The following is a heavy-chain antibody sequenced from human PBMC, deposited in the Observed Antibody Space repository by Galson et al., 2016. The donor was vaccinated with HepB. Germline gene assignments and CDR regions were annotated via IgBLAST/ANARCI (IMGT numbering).Heavy chain of an antibody. CDR3: ARGGSLVLRYFDWLLIFPD. Sequence: SLRLSCAASGFTFDDYAMHWVRQPPGKGLEWVSSISSSSSYIYYADSVKGRFTISRDNAKNSLYLQMNSLRAEDTAVYYCARGGSLVLRYFDWLLIFPDWGQGTLVTVSS. CDR2: ISSSSSYI. CDR1: GFTFDDYA. D-gene: IGHD3-9*01. V-gene: IGHV3-21*01. J-gene: IGHJ4*02.